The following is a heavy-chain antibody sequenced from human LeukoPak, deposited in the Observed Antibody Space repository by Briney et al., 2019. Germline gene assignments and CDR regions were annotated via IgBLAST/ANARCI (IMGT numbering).Heavy chain of an antibody. CDR3: AIPVGHHTAMDAFDI. CDR1: GYSFTSYW. D-gene: IGHD5-18*01. Sequence: PGESLKISCKGSGYSFTSYWIGWVRQMPGKGLEWMGIIFPGDSDARYSPSFQGQVTISADKSISTAYLQWSSLKASDTAMYYCAIPVGHHTAMDAFDIWGQGTMVTVSS. J-gene: IGHJ3*02. CDR2: IFPGDSDA. V-gene: IGHV5-51*01.